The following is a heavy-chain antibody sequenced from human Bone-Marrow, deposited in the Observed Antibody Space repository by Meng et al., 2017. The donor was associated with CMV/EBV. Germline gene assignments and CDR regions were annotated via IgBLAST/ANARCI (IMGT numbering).Heavy chain of an antibody. D-gene: IGHD7-27*01. CDR2: INSDGSST. J-gene: IGHJ6*02. CDR1: GFTFSSYG. CDR3: ARAVRQPGDYYYGMDV. Sequence: GESLKISCAASGFTFSSYGMHWVRQAPGKGLVWVSRINSDGSSTSYADSVKGRFTISRDNAKNTLYLQMNSLRAEDTAVYYCARAVRQPGDYYYGMDVWGQGTTVTVSS. V-gene: IGHV3-74*01.